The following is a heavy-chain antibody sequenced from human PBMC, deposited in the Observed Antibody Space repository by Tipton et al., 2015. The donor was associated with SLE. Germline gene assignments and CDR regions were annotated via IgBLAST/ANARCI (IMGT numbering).Heavy chain of an antibody. V-gene: IGHV4-4*07. J-gene: IGHJ4*02. D-gene: IGHD2-8*02. Sequence: TLSLTCTVSGGSISSYYWSWIRQPAGKGLEWIGRIYTSGSTNYNPSLKSRVTMSVDTSKNQFSLKLSSVTAADTAVYYCARVLVAQAGSGFDSWGQGTLVTVSS. CDR3: ARVLVAQAGSGFDS. CDR1: GGSISSYY. CDR2: IYTSGST.